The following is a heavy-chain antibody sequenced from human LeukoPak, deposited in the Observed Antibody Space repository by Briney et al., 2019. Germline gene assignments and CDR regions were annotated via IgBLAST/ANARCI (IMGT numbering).Heavy chain of an antibody. V-gene: IGHV3-11*04. Sequence: PAGSLTLSCALSGFTFSDYYMSWIRQAAGKGLEWVSYISSSGRTIYYADSVKGRFTISRDNAKNSLYLQMNSLRAEDAAVYYCARSNENFDYWGQGTLVTVSS. J-gene: IGHJ4*02. CDR3: ARSNENFDY. D-gene: IGHD1-1*01. CDR1: GFTFSDYY. CDR2: ISSSGRTI.